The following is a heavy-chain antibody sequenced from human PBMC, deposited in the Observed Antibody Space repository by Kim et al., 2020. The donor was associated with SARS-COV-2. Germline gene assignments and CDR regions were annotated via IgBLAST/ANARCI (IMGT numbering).Heavy chain of an antibody. CDR1: GESFSDYS. CDR3: ARGRVGVIPSPILGLGPFWIYYYMDV. CDR2: INQSGST. Sequence: SETLSLTCAVFGESFSDYSWTWIRQSPGKGLEWIGEINQSGSTKYNPSLKSRVTISIDTSKNHFSLKVTSVTAADTVIYYCARGRVGVIPSPILGLGPFWIYYYMDVWGKGAAVTVS. J-gene: IGHJ6*03. D-gene: IGHD3-3*01. V-gene: IGHV4-34*01.